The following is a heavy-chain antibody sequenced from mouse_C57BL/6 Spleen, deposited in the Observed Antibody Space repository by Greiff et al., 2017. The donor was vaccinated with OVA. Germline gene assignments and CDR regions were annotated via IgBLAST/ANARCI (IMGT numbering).Heavy chain of an antibody. CDR2: IDPETGGT. D-gene: IGHD1-1*01. J-gene: IGHJ4*01. CDR3: TNYYGSSFPMDY. CDR1: GYTFTDYE. Sequence: QVQLKQSGAELVRPGASVTLSCKASGYTFTDYEMHWVKQTPVHGLEWIGAIDPETGGTAYNQKFKGKAILTADKSSSTAYMELRSLTSEDSAVYYCTNYYGSSFPMDYWGQGTSVTVSS. V-gene: IGHV1-15*01.